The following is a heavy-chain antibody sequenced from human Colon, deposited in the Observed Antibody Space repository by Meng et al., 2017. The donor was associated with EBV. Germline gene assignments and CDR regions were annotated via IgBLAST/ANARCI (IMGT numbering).Heavy chain of an antibody. CDR2: IYHSGST. CDR1: NGPISSFNW. V-gene: IGHV4-4*02. J-gene: IGHJ4*02. Sequence: QLKESGSGLVKPSGXLSLNCPVANGPISSFNWWSWVRQSPGKGLEWIGQIYHSGSTSYNPSLKNGVTLSLDKSKNQFSLHLTSVTAADTAVYYCATSGKDDSSGYYPRTRIVFYSWGQGALVTVSS. D-gene: IGHD3-22*01. CDR3: ATSGKDDSSGYYPRTRIVFYS.